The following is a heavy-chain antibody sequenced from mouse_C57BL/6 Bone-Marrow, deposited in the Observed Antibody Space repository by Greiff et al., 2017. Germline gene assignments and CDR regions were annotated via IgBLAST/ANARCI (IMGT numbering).Heavy chain of an antibody. J-gene: IGHJ2*01. V-gene: IGHV14-4*01. CDR1: GFNIKDDY. Sequence: EVQGVESGAELVRPGASVKLSCTASGFNIKDDYMHWVKQRPEQGLEWIGWIDPENGDTEYASKFQGKATITADTSSNTAYLQLSSLTSEDTAVYYCTTWGSSFYFDYWGQGTTLTVSS. D-gene: IGHD1-1*01. CDR3: TTWGSSFYFDY. CDR2: IDPENGDT.